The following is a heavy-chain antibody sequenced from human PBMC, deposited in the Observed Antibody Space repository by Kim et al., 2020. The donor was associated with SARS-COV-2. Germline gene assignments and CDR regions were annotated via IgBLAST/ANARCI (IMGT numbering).Heavy chain of an antibody. J-gene: IGHJ4*02. CDR2: GST. V-gene: IGHV4-39*07. D-gene: IGHD6-19*01. Sequence: GSTYYNPSLKSRVTRSVGTSKNQFSLKLGSVTAADTAVYYCAVAVAVMKGWGQGTLVTVSS. CDR3: AVAVAVMKG.